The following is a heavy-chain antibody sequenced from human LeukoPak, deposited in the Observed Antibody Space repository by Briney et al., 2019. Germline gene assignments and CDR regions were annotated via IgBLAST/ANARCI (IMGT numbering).Heavy chain of an antibody. CDR1: GGSISSYY. CDR3: ARRSYYHILTGYYGAFDI. Sequence: PSETLSLTCTVSGGSISSYYWSWIRQPPGKGLEWLGYIYYSGSTNYNPSLKSRVTISVDTSKNQFSLKLSSVIAADTAVYYCARRSYYHILTGYYGAFDIWGQGTMVTVSS. CDR2: IYYSGST. J-gene: IGHJ3*02. D-gene: IGHD3-9*01. V-gene: IGHV4-59*08.